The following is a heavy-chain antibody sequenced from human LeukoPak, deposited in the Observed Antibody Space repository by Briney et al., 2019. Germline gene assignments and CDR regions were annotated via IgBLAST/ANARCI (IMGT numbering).Heavy chain of an antibody. Sequence: ASVKVSCKASGGTFSSYAISWVRQAPGQGLEWMGIINPSGGSTSYAQKFQGRVTMTRDTSTSTVYMELSSLRSEDTAVYYCAREVVDTAFDYWGQGTLVTVSS. V-gene: IGHV1-46*01. CDR1: GGTFSSYA. CDR2: INPSGGST. CDR3: AREVVDTAFDY. J-gene: IGHJ4*02. D-gene: IGHD5-18*01.